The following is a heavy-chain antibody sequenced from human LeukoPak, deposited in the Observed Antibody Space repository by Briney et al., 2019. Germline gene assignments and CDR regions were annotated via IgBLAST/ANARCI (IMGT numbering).Heavy chain of an antibody. CDR1: GGSISSGGYY. CDR3: ARGLRYYDFWSGQYYFDY. J-gene: IGHJ4*02. Sequence: SETLSLTCTVSGGSISSGGYYWSWIRQHPGKGLEWIGYIYYSGCTYYNPSLKSRVTISVDTSKNQFSLKLSSVTAADTAVYYCARGLRYYDFWSGQYYFDYWGQGTLVTVSS. CDR2: IYYSGCT. D-gene: IGHD3-3*01. V-gene: IGHV4-31*03.